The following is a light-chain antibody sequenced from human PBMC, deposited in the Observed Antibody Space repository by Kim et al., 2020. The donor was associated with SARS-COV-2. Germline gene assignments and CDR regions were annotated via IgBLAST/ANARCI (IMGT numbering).Light chain of an antibody. CDR2: GNR. V-gene: IGLV1-40*01. CDR1: SSNIGAGYD. J-gene: IGLJ1*01. Sequence: LSCTWSSSNIGAGYDVQWYQQLPGTAPQLLCCGNRNRPSGVPDQFYGSKSGTSASLAITGLQAEDEADYYCQSYDSSLSGFYVFGTGTKVTVL. CDR3: QSYDSSLSGFYV.